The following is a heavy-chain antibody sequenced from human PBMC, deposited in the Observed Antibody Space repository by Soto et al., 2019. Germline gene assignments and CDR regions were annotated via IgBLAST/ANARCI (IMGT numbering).Heavy chain of an antibody. J-gene: IGHJ4*02. Sequence: EVQLVESGGGLVKPGGSLRLSCAASGFTFSSYSMNWVRQAPGKGLEWVSSISSSSSYIYYADSVKGRFTISRDNAKNSLYLQMNSLRAEDMVVYYCARDTTTVTTPFDYWGQGTLVTVSS. CDR3: ARDTTTVTTPFDY. V-gene: IGHV3-21*01. CDR2: ISSSSSYI. CDR1: GFTFSSYS. D-gene: IGHD4-17*01.